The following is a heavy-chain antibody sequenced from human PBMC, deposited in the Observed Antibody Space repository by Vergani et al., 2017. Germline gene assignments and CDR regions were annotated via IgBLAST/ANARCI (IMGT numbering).Heavy chain of an antibody. D-gene: IGHD2-2*01. CDR2: ISSSSTYK. V-gene: IGHV3-21*01. J-gene: IGHJ3*01. Sequence: EGQLVESGGGLVQPGGSLRLSCAASGFTFSSYSMNWVRQAPGKGLEWVSSISSSSTYKYYADSVKGRFTISRDNAKNSLYLQMNSLRAEDTAVYYCAREYSSTSGRAFDFWGQGTKVTVSS. CDR3: AREYSSTSGRAFDF. CDR1: GFTFSSYS.